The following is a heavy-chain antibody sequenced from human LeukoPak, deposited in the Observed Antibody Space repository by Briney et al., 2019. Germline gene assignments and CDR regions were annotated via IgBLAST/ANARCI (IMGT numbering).Heavy chain of an antibody. CDR3: ARDPGMRMRLRERYLDL. V-gene: IGHV1-69*13. CDR1: GGTFSSYA. Sequence: ASVKYSCKASGGTFSSYAISWVRQAPGQGLEWMGGIIPIFGTANYAQKFQGRVTITADESTSTAYMELSSLRSEDTAVYYCARDPGMRMRLRERYLDLWGRGTLVTVSS. CDR2: IIPIFGTA. J-gene: IGHJ2*01. D-gene: IGHD3-10*01.